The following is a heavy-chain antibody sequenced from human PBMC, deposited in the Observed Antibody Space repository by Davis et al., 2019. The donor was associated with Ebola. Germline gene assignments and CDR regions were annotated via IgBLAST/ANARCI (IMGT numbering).Heavy chain of an antibody. CDR3: AREDGDCSGGSCFSLVDYYYGMDV. D-gene: IGHD2-15*01. CDR2: ISAYNGNT. Sequence: ASVKVSCKASGYTFTSYGISWVRQAPGQGLEWMGWISAYNGNTNYAQKLQGRVTMTTDTSTSTAYMELRSLRSDDTAVYYCAREDGDCSGGSCFSLVDYYYGMDVWGQGTTVTVSS. CDR1: GYTFTSYG. V-gene: IGHV1-18*01. J-gene: IGHJ6*02.